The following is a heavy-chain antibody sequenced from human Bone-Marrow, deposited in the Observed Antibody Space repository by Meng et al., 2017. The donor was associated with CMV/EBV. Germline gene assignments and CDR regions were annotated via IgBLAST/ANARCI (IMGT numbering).Heavy chain of an antibody. CDR2: IKQDGGTI. Sequence: GESLKISCAASGFTFSTYTLNWVRQAPGKGLEWVANIKQDGGTIYYVDSVKGRFTTSRDNAKNSLYLQMNSLRVEDTAVYYCARIGYSSSSLDYWGQGTLVTVSS. D-gene: IGHD6-13*01. CDR3: ARIGYSSSSLDY. CDR1: GFTFSTYT. V-gene: IGHV3-7*01. J-gene: IGHJ4*02.